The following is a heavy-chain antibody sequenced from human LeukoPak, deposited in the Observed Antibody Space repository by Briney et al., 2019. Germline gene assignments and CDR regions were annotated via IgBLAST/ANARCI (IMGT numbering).Heavy chain of an antibody. CDR1: EFTFNNHD. D-gene: IGHD2-15*01. V-gene: IGHV3-30*18. CDR2: ISYDGRNK. Sequence: PGRSLRLSCAASEFTFNNHDMRWVRQAPGKGLERVAAISYDGRNKYYADSVKRRFTISKDNSKNTLNLQMNSLRTEHTAVFYCAKPRDIDSWAFDVWGQGTMVTVSS. CDR3: AKPRDIDSWAFDV. J-gene: IGHJ3*01.